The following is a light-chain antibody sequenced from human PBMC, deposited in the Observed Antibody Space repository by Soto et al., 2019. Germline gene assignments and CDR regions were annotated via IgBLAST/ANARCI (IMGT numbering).Light chain of an antibody. Sequence: QSVLTQPPAVSGSPGQSVTISCTGTSSDVGSYNRVSWYQQPPGTAPKLMIYEVSNRPSGVPGRFSGSKSGNTASLTISGLQAEDEADYYCSLYTSSSTFYVFGTGTKDTVL. CDR3: SLYTSSSTFYV. V-gene: IGLV2-18*01. J-gene: IGLJ1*01. CDR1: SSDVGSYNR. CDR2: EVS.